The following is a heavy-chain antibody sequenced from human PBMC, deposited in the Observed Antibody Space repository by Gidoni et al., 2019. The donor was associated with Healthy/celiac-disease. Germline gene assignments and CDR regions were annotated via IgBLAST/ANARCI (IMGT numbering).Heavy chain of an antibody. V-gene: IGHV3-74*01. J-gene: IGHJ4*02. D-gene: IGHD4-17*01. CDR3: ARGGTRDYGDYEPFDY. Sequence: SVKGRFTISRDNAKNTLYLQMNSLRAEDTAVYYCARGGTRDYGDYEPFDYWGQGTLVTVSS.